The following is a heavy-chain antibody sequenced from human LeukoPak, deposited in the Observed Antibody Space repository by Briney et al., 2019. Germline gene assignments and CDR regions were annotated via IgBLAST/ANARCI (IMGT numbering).Heavy chain of an antibody. CDR2: ISAYNGNT. J-gene: IGHJ4*02. Sequence: EASVKVSCKASGYTFTNYGISWVRQAPGQGLEWMGWISAYNGNTNYVQKLQGRVTMTTDTSTSTAYMELRSLRSDDTAVYYCARLKYSSSWYEPSPLGYWGQGTLVTVSS. D-gene: IGHD6-13*01. CDR1: GYTFTNYG. CDR3: ARLKYSSSWYEPSPLGY. V-gene: IGHV1-18*01.